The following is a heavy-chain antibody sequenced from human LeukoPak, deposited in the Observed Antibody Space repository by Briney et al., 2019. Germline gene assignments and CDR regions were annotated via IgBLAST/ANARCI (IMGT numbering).Heavy chain of an antibody. D-gene: IGHD1-26*01. CDR1: GGTFSSYA. CDR3: ARAGWIRVVGATSAFDI. V-gene: IGHV1-69*05. CDR2: IIPIFGTA. Sequence: SVKVSCKASGGTFSSYAISWVRQAPGQGLEWMGGIIPIFGTANYAQKFQGRVTITTDESTSTAYMELSSLRSEDTAVYYCARAGWIRVVGATSAFDIWGQGTMVTVSS. J-gene: IGHJ3*02.